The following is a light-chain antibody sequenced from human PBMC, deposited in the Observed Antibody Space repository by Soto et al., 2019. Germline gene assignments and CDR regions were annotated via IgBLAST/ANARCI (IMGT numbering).Light chain of an antibody. J-gene: IGKJ1*01. V-gene: IGKV1-5*03. Sequence: IQMTQSPSTLSASVGDRVSITCRASQSISGWLAWYQQKPGKAPKLLIYKASSLESGVPSRFSGSGSGTEFTLTISSLQPDDSAAYYCQQYNSYPWTFGQGTKVDI. CDR1: QSISGW. CDR2: KAS. CDR3: QQYNSYPWT.